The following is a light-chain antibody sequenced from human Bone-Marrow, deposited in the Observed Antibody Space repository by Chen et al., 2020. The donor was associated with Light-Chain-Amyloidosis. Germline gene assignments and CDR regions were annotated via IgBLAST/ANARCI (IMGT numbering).Light chain of an antibody. Sequence: SYELTQPPSVSVSPGQTARITCSGDDLPTKYAYWYQQNPGQAPVLVIHRDTERPSGISERFSGSSSGTTATLTISGVQAEDEADYHCQSADSSGTYEVIFGGGTKLNVL. J-gene: IGLJ2*01. CDR2: RDT. V-gene: IGLV3-25*03. CDR1: DLPTKY. CDR3: QSADSSGTYEVI.